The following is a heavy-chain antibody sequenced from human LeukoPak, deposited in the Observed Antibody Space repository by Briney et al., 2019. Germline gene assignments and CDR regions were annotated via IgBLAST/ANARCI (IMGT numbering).Heavy chain of an antibody. J-gene: IGHJ5*02. CDR1: GYNFCIFG. Sequence: ASVKVSCKASGYNFCIFGISWVRQAPGQGLEWMGWINSYNGNTYYAQKFQGRVAMTTDTATSTGYMELRSLTSDDTAVYYCSRVGVVLLANWFDPWGQGTLVTVSS. CDR3: SRVGVVLLANWFDP. CDR2: INSYNGNT. V-gene: IGHV1-18*01. D-gene: IGHD2-15*01.